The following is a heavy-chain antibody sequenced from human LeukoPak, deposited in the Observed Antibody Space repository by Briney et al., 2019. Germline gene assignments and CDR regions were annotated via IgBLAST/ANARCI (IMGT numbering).Heavy chain of an antibody. CDR1: GFTFSNHA. Sequence: GGSLRLSCAASGFTFSNHAMSWVRQTPGKGLEWVSSISSSDTYYAGSVKGRFTISRDNSKTTLYLRMTALRGDDTAVYYCANSIATSCGQGTLVTVSS. D-gene: IGHD6-13*01. V-gene: IGHV3-23*01. J-gene: IGHJ5*02. CDR3: ANSIATS. CDR2: ISSSDT.